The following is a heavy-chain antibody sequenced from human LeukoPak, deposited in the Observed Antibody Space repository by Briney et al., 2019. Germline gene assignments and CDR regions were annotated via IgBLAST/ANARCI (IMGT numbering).Heavy chain of an antibody. J-gene: IGHJ4*02. CDR3: ARADLDRMGGYFDY. Sequence: GGSLRLSCAASGFTFSDYAMSWVRQAPGKGLEWLSVISGGSSGSTYYADSVTGRFTVSRDNSKNSLYLQMNSLRAEDTALYYCARADLDRMGGYFDYWGQGTLVTVSS. D-gene: IGHD3-16*01. CDR2: ISGGSSGST. V-gene: IGHV3-23*01. CDR1: GFTFSDYA.